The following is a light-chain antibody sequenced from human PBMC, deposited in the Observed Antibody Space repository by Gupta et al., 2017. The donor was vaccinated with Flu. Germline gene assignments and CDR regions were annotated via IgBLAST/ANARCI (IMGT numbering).Light chain of an antibody. Sequence: EIVLTQSPATLSLSPGERATLSCRASQGVRNYLAWYQQKPGQAPRLLIYDASNRATGIPARFSGSGSGTDFTLTISSLEPEDFAVYYCQQRSNWLTFGGGTKVEIK. CDR3: QQRSNWLT. CDR1: QGVRNY. V-gene: IGKV3-11*01. J-gene: IGKJ4*01. CDR2: DAS.